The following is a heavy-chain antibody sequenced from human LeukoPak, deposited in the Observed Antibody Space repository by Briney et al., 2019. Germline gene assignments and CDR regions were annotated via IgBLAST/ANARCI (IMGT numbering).Heavy chain of an antibody. CDR1: GGSFSGYY. J-gene: IGHJ6*03. Sequence: SETLSLTCAVYGGSFSGYYWSWIRQPPGKGLEWIGEINHSGSTNYNPSLKSRVTMSVDTSKNQFSLQLTSVTAADTAVYYCARVFSSSSHCMDVWGKGTTVTISS. CDR3: ARVFSSSSHCMDV. CDR2: INHSGST. D-gene: IGHD6-13*01. V-gene: IGHV4-34*01.